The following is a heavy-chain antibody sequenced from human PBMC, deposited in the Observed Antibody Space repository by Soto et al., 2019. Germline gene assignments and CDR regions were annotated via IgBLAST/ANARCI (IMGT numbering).Heavy chain of an antibody. Sequence: HPGGSLRLSCAASGFTFSSYAMSWVRQAPGKGLEWVSAISGSGGSTYYADSVKGRFTISRDNSKNTLYLQMNSLRAEDTAVYYCAKEVVAARGAYYYYGMDVWGQGTTVTVSS. V-gene: IGHV3-23*01. D-gene: IGHD6-6*01. J-gene: IGHJ6*02. CDR1: GFTFSSYA. CDR3: AKEVVAARGAYYYYGMDV. CDR2: ISGSGGST.